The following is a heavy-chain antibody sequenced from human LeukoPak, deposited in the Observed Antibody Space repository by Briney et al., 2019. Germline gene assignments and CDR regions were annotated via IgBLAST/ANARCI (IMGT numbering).Heavy chain of an antibody. Sequence: GGSLRLSCAASGFTFSSYSMNWVRQAPGKGLEWVSSISSSSSYIYYADSVKGRFTISRDNAKNSLYLQMNSLRAEDTAVYYCARVNRYDSSGLPYPTDAFDIWGQGTMVTVSS. V-gene: IGHV3-21*01. CDR3: ARVNRYDSSGLPYPTDAFDI. D-gene: IGHD3-22*01. CDR1: GFTFSSYS. J-gene: IGHJ3*02. CDR2: ISSSSSYI.